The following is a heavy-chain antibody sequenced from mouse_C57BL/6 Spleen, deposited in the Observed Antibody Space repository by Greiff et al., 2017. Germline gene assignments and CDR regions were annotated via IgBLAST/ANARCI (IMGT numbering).Heavy chain of an antibody. CDR3: ARDRSNFFDY. D-gene: IGHD2-5*01. J-gene: IGHJ2*01. V-gene: IGHV5-4*01. Sequence: EVTLVESGGGLVKPGGSLKLSCAASGFTFSSYAMSWVRQTPEKRLEWVATISDGGSYTYYPDNVKGRFTISRDNAKNNLYLQMSHLKSEDTAMYYCARDRSNFFDYWGQGTTLTVSS. CDR2: ISDGGSYT. CDR1: GFTFSSYA.